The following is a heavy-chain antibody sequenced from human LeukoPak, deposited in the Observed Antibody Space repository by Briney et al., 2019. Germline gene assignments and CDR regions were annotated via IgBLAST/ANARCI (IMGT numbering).Heavy chain of an antibody. CDR1: GFTFSNAW. J-gene: IGHJ5*02. Sequence: GGSLRLSCAASGFTFSNAWMSWVRQAPGKGLEWVGRTKSKTDGGTTDYAAPVKGRFTISRDDSKNTLYLQMNSLKTEDTAVYYCTTDPPAWGQGTLVTVSS. CDR2: TKSKTDGGTT. CDR3: TTDPPA. V-gene: IGHV3-15*01.